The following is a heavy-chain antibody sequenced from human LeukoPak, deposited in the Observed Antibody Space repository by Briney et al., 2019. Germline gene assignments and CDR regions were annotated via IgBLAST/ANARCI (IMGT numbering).Heavy chain of an antibody. CDR1: GYTFTSYY. CDR2: INPSGGST. Sequence: ASVKVSCKASGYTFTSYYMHWVRQAPGRGLEWMGIINPSGGSTSYAQKFQGRVTMTRDTSTSTVYMELSSLRSEDTAVYYCAKSSGYYYFDYWGQGTLVTVSS. D-gene: IGHD6-19*01. V-gene: IGHV1-46*01. CDR3: AKSSGYYYFDY. J-gene: IGHJ4*02.